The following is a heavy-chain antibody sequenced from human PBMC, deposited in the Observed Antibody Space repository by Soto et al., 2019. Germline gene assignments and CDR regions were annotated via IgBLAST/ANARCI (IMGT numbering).Heavy chain of an antibody. Sequence: ASVKVSCKASGYTFTNYDINSVRQATRQGLEWMGLMNPNSGNTGYAQKFQGRVTMTRNTSISTAYMELSSLRSEDTAVYYCARGAARYCSSTSCYLYYYYYGMDVWGQGTTVTVSS. CDR2: MNPNSGNT. V-gene: IGHV1-8*01. CDR3: ARGAARYCSSTSCYLYYYYYGMDV. D-gene: IGHD2-2*01. J-gene: IGHJ6*02. CDR1: GYTFTNYD.